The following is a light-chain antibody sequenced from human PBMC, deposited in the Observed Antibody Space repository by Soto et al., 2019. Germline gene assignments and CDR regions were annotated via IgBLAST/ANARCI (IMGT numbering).Light chain of an antibody. CDR1: QSVSSSY. V-gene: IGKV3-20*01. Sequence: IVLTQSPCTLSLSPGERATLSCRASQSVSSSYLAWYQQKPGQAPRLLIYGASSRATGTPDRFSGSGSGTDFTLTISRLEPEDFAVYYCQQYGSSPWTFGQGTKVDIK. CDR2: GAS. CDR3: QQYGSSPWT. J-gene: IGKJ1*01.